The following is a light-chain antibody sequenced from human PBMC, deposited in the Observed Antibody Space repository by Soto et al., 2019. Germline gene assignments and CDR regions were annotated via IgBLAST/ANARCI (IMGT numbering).Light chain of an antibody. Sequence: DLQMTQSPSSVSASVGDTVTITCRASQDISSWLAWYQQKPGKAPKLLIFVASSLQGGVPSRFSGSGSGTDFTLTISSLQPEDFATYYCQQSNSFPYTFGQGTKLEIK. CDR2: VAS. V-gene: IGKV1-12*01. CDR3: QQSNSFPYT. CDR1: QDISSW. J-gene: IGKJ2*01.